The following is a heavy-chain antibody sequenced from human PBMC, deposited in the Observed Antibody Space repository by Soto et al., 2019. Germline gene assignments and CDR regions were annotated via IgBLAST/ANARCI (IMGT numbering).Heavy chain of an antibody. V-gene: IGHV3-15*01. CDR1: GFTFSHAW. CDR2: IKIKADGGTT. D-gene: IGHD3-9*01. CDR3: TTGKTYYDILTTYYNYFES. Sequence: EVHLVESGGGLVKPGGSLRLSCAASGFTFSHAWMSWVRQAPGKGLEWVGRIKIKADGGTTDYAAPVKGRFTFSWDDSRNTLYLQMNSLKTEDTAVYYCTTGKTYYDILTTYYNYFESWGQGTLVTVSS. J-gene: IGHJ4*02.